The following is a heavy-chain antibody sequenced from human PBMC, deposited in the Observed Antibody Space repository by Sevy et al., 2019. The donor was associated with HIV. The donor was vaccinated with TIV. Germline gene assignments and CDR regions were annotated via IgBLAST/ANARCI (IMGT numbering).Heavy chain of an antibody. D-gene: IGHD2-15*01. J-gene: IGHJ5*02. CDR1: GFTFSSYS. CDR2: ICSSSSYI. Sequence: GGSLRLSCAASGFTFSSYSMNWVRQAPGKGLEWVSSICSSSSYIYYADSVKGRFTISRDNAKNSLYLQMNSLRAEDMAVYYCASRYCSGGSCYENWFDAWGQGTLVTVSS. V-gene: IGHV3-21*01. CDR3: ASRYCSGGSCYENWFDA.